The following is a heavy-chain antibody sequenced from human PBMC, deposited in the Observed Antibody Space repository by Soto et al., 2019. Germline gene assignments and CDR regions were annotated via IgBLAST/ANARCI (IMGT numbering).Heavy chain of an antibody. D-gene: IGHD3-22*01. CDR3: ARMSYFYDKWYFDL. Sequence: LSLTCTVSGASINDNDYHWSWIRQTPGKGLEWIGYVYYSGTTDYLPSLKSRLSMSIDKSRNQFTLRLNSVTAADTATYYFARMSYFYDKWYFDLWGRGTLVTVSS. V-gene: IGHV4-30-4*01. J-gene: IGHJ2*01. CDR2: VYYSGTT. CDR1: GASINDNDYH.